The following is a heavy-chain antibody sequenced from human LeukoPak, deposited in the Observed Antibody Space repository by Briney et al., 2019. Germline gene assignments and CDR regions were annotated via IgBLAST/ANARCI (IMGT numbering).Heavy chain of an antibody. J-gene: IGHJ4*02. CDR3: ARVYSSSWTVDY. CDR2: ISSNGGST. CDR1: GFTFSSYS. V-gene: IGHV3-64*01. Sequence: QPGGPLRLSCAASGFTFSSYSMHWVRQAPGKGLEYVSAISSNGGSTYYANSVKARFTISRDNSRNTLYLQMGSLRAEDMAVYYCARVYSSSWTVDYWGQGTLVTVSS. D-gene: IGHD6-13*01.